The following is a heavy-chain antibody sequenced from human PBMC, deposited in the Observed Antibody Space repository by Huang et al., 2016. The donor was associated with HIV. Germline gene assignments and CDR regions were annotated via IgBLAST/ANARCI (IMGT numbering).Heavy chain of an antibody. CDR2: ISKTRGAT. CDR1: GYTFSTYS. CDR3: VRDSSSGLQLRY. J-gene: IGHJ4*02. D-gene: IGHD3-22*01. V-gene: IGHV3-48*01. Sequence: EVQLVESGGGLAQPGGSLRLSCVASGYTFSTYSMNWVRKAPGKGLEWVSYISKTRGATSDAESVKGRFTVSRDNVKNSLYLQMNRLRVEDTAMYYCVRDSSSGLQLRYWGQGALVIVS.